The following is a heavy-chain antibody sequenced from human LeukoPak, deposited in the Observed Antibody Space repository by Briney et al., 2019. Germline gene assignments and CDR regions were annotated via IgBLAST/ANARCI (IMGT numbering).Heavy chain of an antibody. D-gene: IGHD3-10*01. CDR3: ARDPLWFGELLSPLDY. Sequence: SETLSLTCAVYGGSFSGYYWSWIRQPPGKGLEWIGYIYYSGSTNYNPSLKSRVTISVDTSKNQFSLKLSSVTAADTAVYYCARDPLWFGELLSPLDYWGQGTLVTVSS. J-gene: IGHJ4*02. CDR1: GGSFSGYY. V-gene: IGHV4-34*11. CDR2: IYYSGST.